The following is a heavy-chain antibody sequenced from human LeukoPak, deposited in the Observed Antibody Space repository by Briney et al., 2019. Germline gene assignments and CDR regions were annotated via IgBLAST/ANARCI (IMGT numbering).Heavy chain of an antibody. CDR3: ARHEGFSQKD. Sequence: SESLSLTCAVSGVSMSSNNWWSWVRQPPGKGLEWIGEIHESGSTNYNPSLKSRVTISVDKSKDQFSLKLSSVTAADTAVYYCARHEGFSQKDWGQGTQVTVS. V-gene: IGHV4-4*02. J-gene: IGHJ4*02. CDR1: GVSMSSNNW. CDR2: IHESGST.